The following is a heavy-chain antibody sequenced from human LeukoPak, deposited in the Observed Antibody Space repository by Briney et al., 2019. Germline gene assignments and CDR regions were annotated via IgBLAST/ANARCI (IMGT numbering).Heavy chain of an antibody. J-gene: IGHJ3*02. CDR2: INPNSGGT. Sequence: GASVKVSCKASGYTFTSYDINWVRQATGQGLEWMGWINPNSGGTNYAQKFQGRVTMTRDTSISTAYMELSRLRSDDTAVYYCARVNYYDSSGYYVDAFDIWGQGTMVTVSS. CDR3: ARVNYYDSSGYYVDAFDI. CDR1: GYTFTSYD. V-gene: IGHV1-2*02. D-gene: IGHD3-22*01.